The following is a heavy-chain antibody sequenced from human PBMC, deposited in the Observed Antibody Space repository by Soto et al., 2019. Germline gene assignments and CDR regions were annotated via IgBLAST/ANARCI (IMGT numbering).Heavy chain of an antibody. J-gene: IGHJ6*02. D-gene: IGHD2-21*02. CDR1: GGTFSSYT. CDR2: VIPVLTTT. Sequence: QVRLVQSGAEVKKSGSSVKVSCMASGGTFSSYTVNWLRQAPGRGLEWMGRVIPVLTTTDYAQKFRGRVTIPADKSANAVYMELTSLSSEDTAIYYCARRRYCGYDCYHKHYYGMDVWGQGTTVTVAS. V-gene: IGHV1-69*08. CDR3: ARRRYCGYDCYHKHYYGMDV.